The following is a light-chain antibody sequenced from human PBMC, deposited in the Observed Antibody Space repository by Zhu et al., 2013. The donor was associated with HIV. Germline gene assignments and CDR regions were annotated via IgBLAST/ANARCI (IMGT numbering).Light chain of an antibody. CDR2: WAS. CDR3: QQYYTTPFT. Sequence: DIVMTQSPDSLAVSLGERATINCKSSQSVLYSSKNKNYLAWYQQKPGQPPRLLIYWASTRESGVPDRFSGSGSGTDFTLTISSLQAEDVAIYYCQQYYTTPFTFGGGTKVEIK. CDR1: QSVLYSSKNKNY. V-gene: IGKV4-1*01. J-gene: IGKJ4*01.